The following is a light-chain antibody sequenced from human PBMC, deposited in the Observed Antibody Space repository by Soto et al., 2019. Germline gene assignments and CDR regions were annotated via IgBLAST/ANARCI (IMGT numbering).Light chain of an antibody. V-gene: IGKV3-15*01. J-gene: IGKJ4*01. CDR2: GAA. CDR1: TSVTSD. CDR3: QQYNQWPLT. Sequence: ETLMTQSPVTLSVSPGQRVTLSCRASTSVTSDLAWYQQRPGQAPRLHIYGAATRATGITARFSGSGSGTEFTLTISSLQSADSSLYYCQQYNQWPLTFGEGPRWRSN.